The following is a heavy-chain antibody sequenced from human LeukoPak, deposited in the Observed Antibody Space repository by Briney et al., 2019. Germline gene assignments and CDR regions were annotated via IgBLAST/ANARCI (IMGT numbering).Heavy chain of an antibody. V-gene: IGHV4-34*09. Sequence: PSETLSLTCAVYGGSFSGYYWSWIRQPPGKGLEWIGEINHSGSTNYNPPLKSRVTISVDTSKNQFSLKLSSVTAADTAVYYCARDGDYGGPFDYWGQGTLVTVSS. J-gene: IGHJ4*02. CDR2: INHSGST. CDR1: GGSFSGYY. D-gene: IGHD4-23*01. CDR3: ARDGDYGGPFDY.